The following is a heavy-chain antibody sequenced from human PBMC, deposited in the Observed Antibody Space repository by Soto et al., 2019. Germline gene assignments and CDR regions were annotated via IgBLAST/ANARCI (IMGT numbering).Heavy chain of an antibody. D-gene: IGHD3-10*01. Sequence: QVHLVQSGAEVKKPGASVKVYCKASGYTFTSYGLTWVRQAPGQGLEWMGWNSAHNGNTDYAQKLQGRVIVTRDTSTSTAYMELRSLRSDDPAVYDCARGRYGAYWGQGARVTVSS. V-gene: IGHV1-18*01. CDR3: ARGRYGAY. CDR2: NSAHNGNT. J-gene: IGHJ4*02. CDR1: GYTFTSYG.